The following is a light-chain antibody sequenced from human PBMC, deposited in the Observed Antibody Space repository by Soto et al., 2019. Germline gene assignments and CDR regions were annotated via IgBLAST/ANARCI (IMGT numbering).Light chain of an antibody. V-gene: IGKV3-11*01. CDR2: DAS. Sequence: EIVLTQSPATLSLSPGERATLSCRASQSLCSYLPWYQQKPGQAPRLLIYDASNSATGIPARSSGSGSETDFTLTNCSLEPEAFAVCYCKNYGRSPQTFGQGTKVDI. CDR1: QSLCSY. J-gene: IGKJ1*01. CDR3: KNYGRSPQT.